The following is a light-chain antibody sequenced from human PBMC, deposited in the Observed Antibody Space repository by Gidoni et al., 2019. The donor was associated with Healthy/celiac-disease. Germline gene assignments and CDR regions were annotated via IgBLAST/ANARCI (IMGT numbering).Light chain of an antibody. Sequence: EIVLTQSPATLSLSPGDRATPSSRASQCVSSYLAWYQGKPGQAPSLLISDASNSATGIPARFSGSGSATDFTLTISSLEPEDFAVYYCQQRSNWLLTFGPGTKVDIK. CDR1: QCVSSY. CDR3: QQRSNWLLT. J-gene: IGKJ3*01. CDR2: DAS. V-gene: IGKV3-11*01.